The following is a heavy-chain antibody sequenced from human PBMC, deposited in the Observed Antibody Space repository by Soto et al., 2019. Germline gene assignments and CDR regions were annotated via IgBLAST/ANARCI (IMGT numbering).Heavy chain of an antibody. V-gene: IGHV3-33*06. D-gene: IGHD6-19*01. CDR2: IWYDGSNK. CDR1: GFTFSSYG. CDR3: AKDLHRLKIALAPTACYC. Sequence: QVQLVESGGGVVQPGRSLRLSCAASGFTFSSYGMHWVRQAPGKGLEWVAVIWYDGSNKYYADSVKGRFTISRDNSKNTXSLQMNSLRAEHTAGYYCAKDLHRLKIALAPTACYCWGRGTLVTVSS. J-gene: IGHJ4*02.